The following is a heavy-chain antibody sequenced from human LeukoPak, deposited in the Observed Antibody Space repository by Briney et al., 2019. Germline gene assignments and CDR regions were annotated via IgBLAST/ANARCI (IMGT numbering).Heavy chain of an antibody. J-gene: IGHJ4*02. Sequence: SVKVSCKASGYTFTSYAISWVRQAPGQGLEWMGRIIPILGIANYAQKFQGRVTITADKSTSTAYMELSSLRSEDTAVYYCARWEYYDTSSPFDYWGQGTLVTVSS. CDR2: IIPILGIA. V-gene: IGHV1-69*04. CDR3: ARWEYYDTSSPFDY. D-gene: IGHD3-22*01. CDR1: GYTFTSYA.